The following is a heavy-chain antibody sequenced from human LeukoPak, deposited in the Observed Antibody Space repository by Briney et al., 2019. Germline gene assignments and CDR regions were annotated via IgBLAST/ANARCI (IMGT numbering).Heavy chain of an antibody. J-gene: IGHJ6*03. CDR3: ARLKYYDSTGYSPGYYMDV. V-gene: IGHV4-4*07. Sequence: SETLSLTCTVSGGSIINYYWSWIRQPAGTGLEWVGRIYVTGSTFYTPSLQSRLSMSVDTSKNQFSLRLTSVTAADTAVYYCARLKYYDSTGYSPGYYMDVWGKGITVTVSS. D-gene: IGHD3-22*01. CDR1: GGSIINYY. CDR2: IYVTGST.